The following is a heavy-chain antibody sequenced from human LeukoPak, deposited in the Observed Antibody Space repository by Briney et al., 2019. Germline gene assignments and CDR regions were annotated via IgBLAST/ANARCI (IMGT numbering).Heavy chain of an antibody. D-gene: IGHD2-8*01. J-gene: IGHJ5*02. CDR3: ASLMVYGRWFDP. CDR1: GGSFSGYY. Sequence: SETLSLTCAVYGGSFSGYYWSWIRQPPGKGLEWIGEINHSGSTNYNPSLKSRVTISVDTSKNQFSLNLSSVTAADTAVYYCASLMVYGRWFDPWGQGTLVTVSS. CDR2: INHSGST. V-gene: IGHV4-34*01.